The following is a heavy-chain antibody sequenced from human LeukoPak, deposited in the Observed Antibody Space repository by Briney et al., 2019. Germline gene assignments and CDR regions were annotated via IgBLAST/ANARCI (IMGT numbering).Heavy chain of an antibody. J-gene: IGHJ6*03. CDR1: GYSISSGNY. Sequence: SETLSLTCSVSGYSISSGNYWGLIRQPPGKGLEWIGSIYHSGSTYYNPSLKSRVTMSVDTSKNQFSLKLRSVTAADTAVYYCARVRKHCSSTSCYYYHYYMDVWGKGTTVTVSS. CDR3: ARVRKHCSSTSCYYYHYYMDV. CDR2: IYHSGST. D-gene: IGHD2-2*01. V-gene: IGHV4-38-2*02.